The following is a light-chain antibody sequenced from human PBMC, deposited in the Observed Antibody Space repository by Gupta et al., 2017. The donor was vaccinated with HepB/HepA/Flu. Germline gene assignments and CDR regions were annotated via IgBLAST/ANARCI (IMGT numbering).Light chain of an antibody. CDR1: SSDVGAYNY. V-gene: IGLV2-11*01. Sequence: QSALTQPRSVSGSPGQSVTISCTGTSSDVGAYNYVSWYQQHPGKVPKIMIYDVNQRPSGGPDRCSGSKSANTASLTISGLQAEDDADYYYCSYSGSYSFYVFGGGTKLTVL. J-gene: IGLJ2*01. CDR2: DVN. CDR3: CSYSGSYSFYV.